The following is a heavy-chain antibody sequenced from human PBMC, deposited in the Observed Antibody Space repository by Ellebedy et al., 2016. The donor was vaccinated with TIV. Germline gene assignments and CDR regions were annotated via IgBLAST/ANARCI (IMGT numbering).Heavy chain of an antibody. Sequence: SETLSLTCTVSGGVISSYYWSWVRQPPGKGLEWIGYIHDSESTNYYPSLRSRVTISADTPKTQFSLRLTSVTAADTAVYFCARRSSLVSRYGHLDYWGQGILVTVSS. CDR3: ARRSSLVSRYGHLDY. J-gene: IGHJ4*02. CDR2: IHDSEST. CDR1: GGVISSYY. V-gene: IGHV4-59*08. D-gene: IGHD4-17*01.